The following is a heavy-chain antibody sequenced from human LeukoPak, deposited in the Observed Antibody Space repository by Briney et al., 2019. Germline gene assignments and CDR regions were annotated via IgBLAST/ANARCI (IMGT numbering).Heavy chain of an antibody. CDR1: GGSFSGYY. J-gene: IGHJ4*02. CDR2: INHSGST. CDR3: ARLFGEIVVAGTSVDY. V-gene: IGHV4-34*01. Sequence: SETLSLTCAVYGGSFSGYYWSWIRQPPGKGLEWIGEINHSGSTYYNPSLKSRVTISVDTSKNQFSLKLSSVTAADTAVYYCARLFGEIVVAGTSVDYWGQGTLVTVSS. D-gene: IGHD6-19*01.